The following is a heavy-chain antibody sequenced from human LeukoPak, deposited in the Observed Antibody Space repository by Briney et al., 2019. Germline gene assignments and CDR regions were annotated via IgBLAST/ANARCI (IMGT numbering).Heavy chain of an antibody. D-gene: IGHD2-15*01. CDR3: ARDRVVVTARQNYYMDV. CDR2: IYTSGST. Sequence: PSQTLSLTCTVSGGSISSGGYYWSWIRQPVGKGLEWIGHIYTSGSTNYNPSLKSRVTISEDTSKNQFSLKLSSVTAADTAVYYCARDRVVVTARQNYYMDVWGKGTTVTVSS. CDR1: GGSISSGGYY. V-gene: IGHV4-61*09. J-gene: IGHJ6*03.